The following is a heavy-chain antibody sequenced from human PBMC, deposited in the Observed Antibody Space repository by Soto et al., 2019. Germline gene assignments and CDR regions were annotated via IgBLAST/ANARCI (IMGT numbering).Heavy chain of an antibody. CDR2: INPDNGNT. V-gene: IGHV1-3*01. CDR1: GFSFSDNI. D-gene: IGHD2-8*01. CDR3: ARDILSVVPRAYATCEV. J-gene: IGHJ3*01. Sequence: QVQLVQSGAEVRKPGASVNISCRASGFSFSDNIINWVRQAPGQRLEWMGWINPDNGNTRYSQTIQGRDTISRNSSAIIAYEETSDMTSVDTVVYYTARDILSVVPRAYATCEVWGQGQMVTVS.